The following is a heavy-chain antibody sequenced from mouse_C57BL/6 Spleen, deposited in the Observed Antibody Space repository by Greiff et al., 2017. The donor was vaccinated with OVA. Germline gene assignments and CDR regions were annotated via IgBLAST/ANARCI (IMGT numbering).Heavy chain of an antibody. Sequence: VQLQQPGAELVRPGSSVKLSCKASGYTFTSYWMHWVKQRPIQGLEWIGNIDPSDSETHYNQKFKDKATLTVDKSSSTAYMQLSSLTSEDSAVYYCARKSLTGAFDYWGQGTTLTVSS. CDR3: ARKSLTGAFDY. CDR1: GYTFTSYW. CDR2: IDPSDSET. D-gene: IGHD4-1*01. V-gene: IGHV1-52*01. J-gene: IGHJ2*01.